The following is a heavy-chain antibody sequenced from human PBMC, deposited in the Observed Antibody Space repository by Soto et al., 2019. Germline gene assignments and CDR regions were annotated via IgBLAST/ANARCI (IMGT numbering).Heavy chain of an antibody. D-gene: IGHD1-26*01. CDR2: IHYRGNT. J-gene: IGHJ4*02. CDR3: ARGGSYPDYYFDS. CDR1: GGSISSSGYY. V-gene: IGHV4-39*01. Sequence: SETLSLTCSVAGGSISSSGYYWGWIRQPPGKGLEWIGNIHYRGNTHYNPSLKSRVTISVDTSKNQFALHLNSVTAAETAVYFCARGGSYPDYYFDSWGPGTLVTVSS.